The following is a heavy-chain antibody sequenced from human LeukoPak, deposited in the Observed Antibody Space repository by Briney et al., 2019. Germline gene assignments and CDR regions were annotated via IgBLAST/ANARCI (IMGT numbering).Heavy chain of an antibody. Sequence: QPGGSLRLSCAASGFTVGGTYMSWVRQAAGKGWEWVSTIDAGRTTYADSVKGRFTISRDNYKNTLFLQMKSLRADDTAVYYCAGATKWLAHDFWGQGTRVTVSS. D-gene: IGHD6-19*01. V-gene: IGHV3-53*01. CDR1: GFTVGGTY. CDR3: AGATKWLAHDF. J-gene: IGHJ4*02. CDR2: IDAGRT.